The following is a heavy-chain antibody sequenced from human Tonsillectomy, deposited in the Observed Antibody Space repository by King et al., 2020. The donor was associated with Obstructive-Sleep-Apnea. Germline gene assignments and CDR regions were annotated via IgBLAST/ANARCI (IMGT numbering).Heavy chain of an antibody. CDR1: GGSISSYY. CDR3: ARAPYGSGIIDWFDP. V-gene: IGHV4-59*01. Sequence: VQLQESGPGLVKPSETLSLTCTVSGGSISSYYWTWIRQPPGKRLEWIGYIYYTGSTNYSPSFKSRVTISVDTSKNQFSLHLSSVTAADTAVNYCARAPYGSGIIDWFDPWGQGTLVTVSS. D-gene: IGHD3-10*01. CDR2: IYYTGST. J-gene: IGHJ5*02.